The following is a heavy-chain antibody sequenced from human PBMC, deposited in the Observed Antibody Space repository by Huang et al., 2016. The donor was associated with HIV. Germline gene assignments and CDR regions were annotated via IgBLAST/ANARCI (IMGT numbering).Heavy chain of an antibody. CDR3: ARDHHDFWRGYRRMYFFDH. CDR1: GGSISTHY. J-gene: IGHJ4*02. Sequence: QVQLQESGPGLVKPSETLSITCTVSGGSISTHYWSWIRQPPGKGLEWIGSIDYSGSTNYSPSRKSRVTILLDTSKNQFSLRVNSVTAADTAMYYCARDHHDFWRGYRRMYFFDHWGQGTLVTVSS. V-gene: IGHV4-59*11. D-gene: IGHD3-3*01. CDR2: IDYSGST.